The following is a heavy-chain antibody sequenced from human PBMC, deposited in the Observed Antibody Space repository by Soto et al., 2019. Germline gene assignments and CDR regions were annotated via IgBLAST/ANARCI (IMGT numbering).Heavy chain of an antibody. CDR1: RFTFSNYP. J-gene: IGHJ2*01. D-gene: IGHD6-19*01. CDR2: IRGSGGST. CDR3: AKSHGLVILWYFEL. V-gene: IGHV3-23*01. Sequence: EVQLLESGGGLVQPGGSLRLSCAASRFTFSNYPMNWVRQAPGKGLEWVSGIRGSGGSTYPADSVTGRFTITRDKSKNTLYLQINSLRAEYTPLYCCAKSHGLVILWYFELWGRGTLGTVSS.